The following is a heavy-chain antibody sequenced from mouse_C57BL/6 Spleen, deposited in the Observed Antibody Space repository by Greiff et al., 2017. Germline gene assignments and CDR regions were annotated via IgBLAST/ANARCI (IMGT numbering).Heavy chain of an antibody. CDR3: ARSFYYDYDGGFDY. CDR2: ISYSGST. CDR1: GYSITRDY. Sequence: EVKLMESGPGLAKPSQTLSLTCSVTGYSITRDYWNWIRKFPGNKLEYMGYISYSGSTYYNPSLKSRISITRDTSKNQYYLQLTSVTTEDTATYYWARSFYYDYDGGFDYWGQGTTLTVSS. D-gene: IGHD2-4*01. J-gene: IGHJ2*01. V-gene: IGHV3-8*01.